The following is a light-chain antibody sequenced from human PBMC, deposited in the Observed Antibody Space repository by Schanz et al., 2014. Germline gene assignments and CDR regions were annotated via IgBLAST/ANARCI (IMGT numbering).Light chain of an antibody. CDR1: SSDVGSYNL. CDR2: DVT. CDR3: TSYTSIRTGV. V-gene: IGLV2-14*02. J-gene: IGLJ3*02. Sequence: QSALTQPASVSGSPGQSITISCTGTSSDVGSYNLVSWYQQHPGKAPKLMIYDVTKRPSGVPDRFSGSKSGNTASLTVSGLQAEDEADYYCTSYTSIRTGVFGGGTKLTVL.